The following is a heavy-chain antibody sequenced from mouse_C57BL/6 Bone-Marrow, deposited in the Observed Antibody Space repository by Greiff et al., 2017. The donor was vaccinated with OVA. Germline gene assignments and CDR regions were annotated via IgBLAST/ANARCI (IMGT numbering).Heavy chain of an antibody. CDR1: GFTFSNYW. J-gene: IGHJ2*01. V-gene: IGHV6-3*01. Sequence: EVKVEESGGGLVQPGGSMKLSCVASGFTFSNYWMNWVRQSPEKGLEWVAQIRLKSDNYATHYAESVKGRFTISRDDSNSSVYLQMNNLRAEDTGIYYCTGWLLRVYWGQGTTLTVSS. CDR3: TGWLLRVY. CDR2: IRLKSDNYAT. D-gene: IGHD2-3*01.